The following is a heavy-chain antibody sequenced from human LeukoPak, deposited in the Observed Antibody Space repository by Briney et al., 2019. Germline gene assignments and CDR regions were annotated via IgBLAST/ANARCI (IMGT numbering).Heavy chain of an antibody. CDR1: GYTFTSYY. Sequence: ASVKVSCKASGYTFTSYYMHWVRQASGQGLEWMGIINPSGGSTSYAQKFQGRVTMTRDTSTSTVYMELSSLRSEDTAVYYCARDTIVGAMPYPDAFDIWGQGTVATVSS. V-gene: IGHV1-46*01. CDR3: ARDTIVGAMPYPDAFDI. CDR2: INPSGGST. J-gene: IGHJ3*02. D-gene: IGHD1-26*01.